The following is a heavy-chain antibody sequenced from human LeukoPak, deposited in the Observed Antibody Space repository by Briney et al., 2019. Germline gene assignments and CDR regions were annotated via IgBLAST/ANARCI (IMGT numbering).Heavy chain of an antibody. J-gene: IGHJ4*02. Sequence: PGGSLRLSCAASGFTFSSYSMNWVRQAPGKGLEWVSSISSSSSYIYYADSVKGRFTISRDNAKNSLYLQMNSLRAEDTAVYYCARGLDTAGYFDYWGQGTLVTVSS. V-gene: IGHV3-21*01. CDR2: ISSSSSYI. CDR1: GFTFSSYS. D-gene: IGHD5-18*01. CDR3: ARGLDTAGYFDY.